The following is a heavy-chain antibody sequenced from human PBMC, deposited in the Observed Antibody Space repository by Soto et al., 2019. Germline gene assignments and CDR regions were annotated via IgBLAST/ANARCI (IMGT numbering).Heavy chain of an antibody. CDR3: ATFTAGGGGRGY. J-gene: IGHJ4*02. CDR1: GASVSNTGYH. D-gene: IGHD5-18*01. Sequence: QVQLQESGTGLVEPSQTLSLTCTVSGASVSNTGYHWNWIRQRPGKSLEWIGQITGSPDYNPSLKSRVTISLDTSRNHFYLEVNSVTAADTAVYYCATFTAGGGGRGYWGQGTLVTVSS. V-gene: IGHV4-31*03. CDR2: ITGSP.